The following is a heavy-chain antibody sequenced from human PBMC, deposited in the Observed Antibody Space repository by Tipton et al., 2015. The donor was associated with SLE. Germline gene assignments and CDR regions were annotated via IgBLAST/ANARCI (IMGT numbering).Heavy chain of an antibody. CDR1: GNRFNIAA. CDR3: ARDGTVSTYGMDV. CDR2: IIPVLRTP. Sequence: QSGAEVKKPGSSVRVSCKSSGNRFNIAATSWVRQAPGQGLEWMGAIIPVLRTPNIAQKFQDRVTITADESTSTAYMELTSLRSEDTAVYYCARDGTVSTYGMDVWGQGTTVYVSS. D-gene: IGHD5/OR15-5a*01. V-gene: IGHV1-69*01. J-gene: IGHJ6*02.